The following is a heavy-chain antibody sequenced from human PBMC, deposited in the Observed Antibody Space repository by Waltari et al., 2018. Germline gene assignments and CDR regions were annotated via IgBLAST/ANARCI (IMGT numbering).Heavy chain of an antibody. J-gene: IGHJ4*02. CDR1: GFSLSTSGVG. Sequence: QITLKESGPTLVKPTQTLTLTCPFSGFSLSTSGVGVGWIRQPPGKALEWLALIYWDDDKRYSPSLKSRLTITKDTSKNQVVLTMTNMDPVDTATYYCAHSRLDEYSSSWEIDYWGQGTLVTVSS. CDR3: AHSRLDEYSSSWEIDY. CDR2: IYWDDDK. D-gene: IGHD6-13*01. V-gene: IGHV2-5*02.